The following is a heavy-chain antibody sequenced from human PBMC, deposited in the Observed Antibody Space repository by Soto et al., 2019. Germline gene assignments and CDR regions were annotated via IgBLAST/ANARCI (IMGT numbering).Heavy chain of an antibody. CDR3: ARERWPENFDL. Sequence: QVQLVQSGAEVKKPGSSVKVSCKASGGTFSSYTISWVRQAPGQGLEWMGRIIPILGIANYAQKFQGRVTITADNSTSTAYMELSSLRSEDTAVYYCARERWPENFDLWGRGTLVTVSS. D-gene: IGHD2-15*01. J-gene: IGHJ2*01. CDR1: GGTFSSYT. V-gene: IGHV1-69*08. CDR2: IIPILGIA.